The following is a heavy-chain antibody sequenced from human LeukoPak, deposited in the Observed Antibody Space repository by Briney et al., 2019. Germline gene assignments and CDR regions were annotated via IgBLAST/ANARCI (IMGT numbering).Heavy chain of an antibody. CDR2: IYYSGST. V-gene: IGHV4-59*01. D-gene: IGHD3-10*01. Sequence: SETLSLTCTVSGGSISSYYWSWIRQPPGKGLEWIGYIYYSGSTNYNPSLKSRVTISVDTSKNQFSLKLSSVTAADTAVYCCATGRMGYPQFYYWGQGTLVTVSS. CDR3: ATGRMGYPQFYY. J-gene: IGHJ4*02. CDR1: GGSISSYY.